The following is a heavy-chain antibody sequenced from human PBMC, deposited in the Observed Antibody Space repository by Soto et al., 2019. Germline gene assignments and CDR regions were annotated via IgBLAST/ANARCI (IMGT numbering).Heavy chain of an antibody. CDR3: ARSISVAMDF. CDR2: IYYSGTT. J-gene: IGHJ4*02. CDR1: GGSISSSSYH. V-gene: IGHV4-39*01. Sequence: QLQLQESGPGLVKPSETLSLTCTVSGGSISSSSYHWGWIRQPPGKGLEWIGSIYYSGTTYYNPSLKSRVTISVDTYKNQFSLKLSSVTAADTAVYYCARSISVAMDFWGQGTLVTVSS. D-gene: IGHD6-19*01.